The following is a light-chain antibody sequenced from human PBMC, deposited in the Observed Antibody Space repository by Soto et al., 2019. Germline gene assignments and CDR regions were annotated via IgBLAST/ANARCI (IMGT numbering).Light chain of an antibody. Sequence: QSVLTQPPSVSEAPGQRVTISCTGSSSNIGAGYEAHWYQQIPGKAPKLLIYENNNRPSGVPDRFSGSKSGTSASLAITGLQDEDEAEYYCQSYDSSLSGYVFGTGTKVTVL. V-gene: IGLV1-40*01. J-gene: IGLJ1*01. CDR3: QSYDSSLSGYV. CDR2: ENN. CDR1: SSNIGAGYE.